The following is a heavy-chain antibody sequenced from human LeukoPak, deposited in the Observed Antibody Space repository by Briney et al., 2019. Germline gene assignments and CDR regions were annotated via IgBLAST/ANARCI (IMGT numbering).Heavy chain of an antibody. D-gene: IGHD4-17*01. J-gene: IGHJ4*02. CDR3: AREGPTAALFDY. CDR2: ISPTSGYI. Sequence: GGSLRLSCAASGFXFSSYAIIWVRQAPGKGLEWVSSISPTSGYIYYADSVKGRFTISRDNAENSLYLLMNSLRAEDTAVYYCAREGPTAALFDYWGQGTQVTVSS. V-gene: IGHV3-21*01. CDR1: GFXFSSYA.